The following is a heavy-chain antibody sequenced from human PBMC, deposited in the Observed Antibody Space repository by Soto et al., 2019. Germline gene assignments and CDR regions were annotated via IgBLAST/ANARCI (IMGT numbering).Heavy chain of an antibody. Sequence: GASLRLSWAASGFTFISYLLSWVVQAAWEGLEWVSAISGSGGSTYYADSVKGRFTISRDNSKNTPYLKMNRLRAEDTAVYYCARGRVPSGSGTSTDDYCGEGTLVTVCS. J-gene: IGHJ4*02. V-gene: IGHV3-23*01. CDR2: ISGSGGST. CDR1: GFTFISYL. CDR3: ARGRVPSGSGTSTDDY. D-gene: IGHD3-10*01.